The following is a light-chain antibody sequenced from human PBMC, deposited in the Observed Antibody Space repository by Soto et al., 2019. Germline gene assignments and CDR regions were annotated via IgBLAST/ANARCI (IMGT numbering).Light chain of an antibody. CDR2: EVS. V-gene: IGLV2-14*01. Sequence: QSALTQPASVSGSPGQSITISCTGTSSDVGGYNYVSWYQQHPGKAPKLMIYEVSNRPSGVSNRFSGSKSGNTASLTISGIQAEDEADYYCSSYTSSSTLYVFGTGTKVTVL. CDR1: SSDVGGYNY. CDR3: SSYTSSSTLYV. J-gene: IGLJ1*01.